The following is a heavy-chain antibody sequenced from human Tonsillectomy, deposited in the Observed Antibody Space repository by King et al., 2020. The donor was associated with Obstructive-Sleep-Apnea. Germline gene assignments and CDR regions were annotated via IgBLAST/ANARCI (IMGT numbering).Heavy chain of an antibody. J-gene: IGHJ4*02. CDR3: AREREYYFDY. Sequence: VQLVESGGGVVQPGRSLRLSCAASGFTFSSYARHWVPQAPGKGLEGVAVISYDVSNKYYADSVKGRFTISRDNSKNTLYLQMNSLRAEDTAVYYCAREREYYFDYWGQGTLVTVSS. CDR1: GFTFSSYA. CDR2: ISYDVSNK. V-gene: IGHV3-30*04.